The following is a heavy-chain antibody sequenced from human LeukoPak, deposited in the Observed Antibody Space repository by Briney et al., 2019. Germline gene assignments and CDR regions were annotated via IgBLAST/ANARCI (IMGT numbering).Heavy chain of an antibody. D-gene: IGHD3-10*01. J-gene: IGHJ4*02. CDR2: IHHGEGT. Sequence: PSETLSLTCTVSDYSISNSDWWGWIRQPPGKGLEWIGYIHHGEGTYYSPSLKSRITMSVDTSKNQFSLKLSSVTAADTAVYYCARQSLYGSGSYSWGQGTLVTVSS. CDR3: ARQSLYGSGSYS. CDR1: DYSISNSDW. V-gene: IGHV4-28*01.